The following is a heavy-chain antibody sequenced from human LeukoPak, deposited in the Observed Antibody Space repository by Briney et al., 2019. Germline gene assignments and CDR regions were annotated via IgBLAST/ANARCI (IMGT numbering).Heavy chain of an antibody. V-gene: IGHV3-11*06. CDR2: ISSSSSYT. Sequence: GGSLRPSCAASGFTFSDYYMSWIRQAPGKGLEWVSYISSSSSYTNYADSVKGRFTISRDNAKNSLYLQMNSLRAEDTAVYYCARAPHYSNYGPYYYGMDVWGQGTTVTVSS. J-gene: IGHJ6*02. CDR1: GFTFSDYY. CDR3: ARAPHYSNYGPYYYGMDV. D-gene: IGHD4-11*01.